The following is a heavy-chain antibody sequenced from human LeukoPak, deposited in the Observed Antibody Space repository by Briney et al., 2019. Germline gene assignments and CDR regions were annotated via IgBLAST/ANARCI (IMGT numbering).Heavy chain of an antibody. CDR2: IYYSGST. CDR1: GGSISSYY. V-gene: IGHV4-59*12. J-gene: IGHJ5*02. D-gene: IGHD6-6*01. Sequence: ASETLSLTCTVSGGSISSYYWSWIRQPPGKGLEWIGYIYYSGSTNYNPSLKSRVTISVDTSKNQFSLNLTSVNAADTAMYYCARVMAARREDLNWFDTWGQGTQVTVSS. CDR3: ARVMAARREDLNWFDT.